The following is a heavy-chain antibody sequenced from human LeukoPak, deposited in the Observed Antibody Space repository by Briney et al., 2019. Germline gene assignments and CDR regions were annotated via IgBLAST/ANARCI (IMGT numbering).Heavy chain of an antibody. V-gene: IGHV4-34*01. CDR2: INHSGST. D-gene: IGHD5-18*01. Sequence: SETLSLTCTVSGGSISSYYWSWIRQPPGKGLEWIGEINHSGSTNYNPSLKSRVTISVDTSKNQFSLKLSSVTAADTAVYYCARARGRGYSYGRGDDYWGQGTLVTVSS. CDR1: GGSISSYY. CDR3: ARARGRGYSYGRGDDY. J-gene: IGHJ4*02.